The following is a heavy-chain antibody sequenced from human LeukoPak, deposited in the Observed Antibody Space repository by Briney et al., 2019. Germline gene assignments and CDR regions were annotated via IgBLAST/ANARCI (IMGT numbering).Heavy chain of an antibody. CDR3: AKDEGDGYSLIYFDY. CDR1: GFTFSSYA. V-gene: IGHV3-23*01. Sequence: GGSLRLSCAASGFTFSSYAMSWVRQAPGKGLEWVSAISGSGGSTYYADSVKGRFTISRDNSKNTLYLQMNSLRAEDTAVYYCAKDEGDGYSLIYFDYWGQGTLVTVSS. CDR2: ISGSGGST. J-gene: IGHJ4*02. D-gene: IGHD5-24*01.